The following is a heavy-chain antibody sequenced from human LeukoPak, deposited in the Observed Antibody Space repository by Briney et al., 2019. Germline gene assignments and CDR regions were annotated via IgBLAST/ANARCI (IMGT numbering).Heavy chain of an antibody. V-gene: IGHV3-9*01. J-gene: IGHJ4*02. CDR1: GFTFDDHA. CDR2: ISWNSGSI. CDR3: AKAGAAFYASSAPSYFDC. D-gene: IGHD2/OR15-2a*01. Sequence: GRSLRLSCVASGFTFDDHAMHWVRQAPGKGLEWVSGISWNSGSIDYVDSEKGRFTISRDNSKNSLYLQMNSLTAEDTALYFCAKAGAAFYASSAPSYFDCLGQGTLVTVSS.